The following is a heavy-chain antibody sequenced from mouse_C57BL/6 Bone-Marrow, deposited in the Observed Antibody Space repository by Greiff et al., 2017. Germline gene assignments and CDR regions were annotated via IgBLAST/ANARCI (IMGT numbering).Heavy chain of an antibody. CDR1: GFSLTSYG. CDR2: IWSDGST. Sequence: VQRVESGPGLVAPSQSLSITCTVSGFSLTSYGVHWVRQPPGKGLEWLVVIWSDGSTTYNSALKSRLSISKDNSKSQVFLKMNSLQTDDTAMYYCARHEDPTTVVGAMDYWGQGTSVTVSS. V-gene: IGHV2-6-1*01. CDR3: ARHEDPTTVVGAMDY. J-gene: IGHJ4*01. D-gene: IGHD1-1*01.